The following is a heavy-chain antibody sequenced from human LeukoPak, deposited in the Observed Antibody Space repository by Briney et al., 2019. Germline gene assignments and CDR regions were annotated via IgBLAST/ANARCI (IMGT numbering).Heavy chain of an antibody. D-gene: IGHD6-13*01. J-gene: IGHJ6*04. CDR3: ARSLISSWSSVGV. Sequence: NPSETLSLTCAVYGGSFTSYYWSWIRQPPEKGLEWIGEINDGGSTNYNPSLKSRVAISVDTSKNQFSLKLSSVTAADTAVYYCARSLISSWSSVGVWGKGTTVTVSS. V-gene: IGHV4-34*01. CDR1: GGSFTSYY. CDR2: INDGGST.